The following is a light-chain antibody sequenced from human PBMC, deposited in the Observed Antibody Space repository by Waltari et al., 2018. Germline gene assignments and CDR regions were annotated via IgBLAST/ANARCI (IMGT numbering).Light chain of an antibody. Sequence: IVMTQSPATLSVSPGERATLSCRASQSVSSNLAWYQQKPGQAPRLLIYGASTRATGIPARFSGSVSGTEFTLTISSLQSEDFAVYYCQQYNNWPPLLTFGGGTKVEIK. CDR1: QSVSSN. V-gene: IGKV3-15*01. J-gene: IGKJ4*01. CDR3: QQYNNWPPLLT. CDR2: GAS.